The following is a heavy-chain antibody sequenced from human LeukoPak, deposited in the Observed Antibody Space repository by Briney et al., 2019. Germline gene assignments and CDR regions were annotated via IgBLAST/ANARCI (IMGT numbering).Heavy chain of an antibody. Sequence: PSETLSLTCAVSGGSISSGGYSWSWIRQPPGKGLEWIGYIYHSGSTYYNPSLKSRVTISVDRSKSQFSLKLSSVTAADTAVYYCDRGEVDYYDSSGYYYNTYYYGMDVWGQGTTVTVSS. J-gene: IGHJ6*02. CDR3: DRGEVDYYDSSGYYYNTYYYGMDV. CDR1: GGSISSGGYS. V-gene: IGHV4-30-2*01. CDR2: IYHSGST. D-gene: IGHD3-22*01.